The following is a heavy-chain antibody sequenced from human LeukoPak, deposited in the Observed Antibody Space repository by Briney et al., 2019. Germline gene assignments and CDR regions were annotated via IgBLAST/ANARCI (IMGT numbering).Heavy chain of an antibody. Sequence: PGGSLRLSCAASGFTFRSHDMSWVRQAPGKGLEWVSGISGSGGSTFYADSVKGRFTVSRDNSKSTLYLQMNSLRAEDTAVYYCAKGEVWQLDLIDYWGQGTLVTVSS. CDR3: AKGEVWQLDLIDY. D-gene: IGHD6-6*01. CDR1: GFTFRSHD. J-gene: IGHJ4*02. V-gene: IGHV3-23*01. CDR2: ISGSGGST.